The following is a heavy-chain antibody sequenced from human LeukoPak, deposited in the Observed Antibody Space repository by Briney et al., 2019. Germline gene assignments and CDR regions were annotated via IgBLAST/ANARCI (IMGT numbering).Heavy chain of an antibody. J-gene: IGHJ5*02. CDR2: ISGSGGST. CDR3: ARLYSSSWYTQSGGWFDP. D-gene: IGHD6-13*01. V-gene: IGHV3-23*01. Sequence: GGSLRLSCAASGFTFSIYAMTWVRQAPGEGLEWVSAISGSGGSTYYADSVKGRFTISRDNSKNTLYLQMNSLRAEDTAVYYCARLYSSSWYTQSGGWFDPWGQGTLVTVSS. CDR1: GFTFSIYA.